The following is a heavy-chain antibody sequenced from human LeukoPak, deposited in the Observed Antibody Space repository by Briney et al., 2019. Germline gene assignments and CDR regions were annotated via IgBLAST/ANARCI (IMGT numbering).Heavy chain of an antibody. Sequence: SETLSLTCTVSGGSISSGGYYWSWIRQPPGKGLEWIGYIYHSGSTYYNPSLKSRVTISVDRSKNQFPLKLSSVTAADTAVYYCARDFSGLFSYWGQGTLVTVSS. V-gene: IGHV4-30-2*01. J-gene: IGHJ4*02. CDR1: GGSISSGGYY. CDR3: ARDFSGLFSY. D-gene: IGHD3-16*01. CDR2: IYHSGST.